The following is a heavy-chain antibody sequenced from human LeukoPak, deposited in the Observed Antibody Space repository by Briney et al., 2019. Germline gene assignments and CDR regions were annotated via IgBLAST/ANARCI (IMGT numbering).Heavy chain of an antibody. V-gene: IGHV6-1*01. J-gene: IGHJ4*02. D-gene: IGHD4-17*01. CDR1: GDSVSSNSAA. CDR2: TYYRSKWYN. Sequence: SQTLSLTCAISGDSVSSNSAAWNWIRQSPSRGLEWLGRTYYRSKWYNDYAVSVKSRITINPDTSKNQFSLQLNSVTPEDTAVYYCAREPHPQYDYGDYDGAGGYFDYWGQGTLVTVSS. CDR3: AREPHPQYDYGDYDGAGGYFDY.